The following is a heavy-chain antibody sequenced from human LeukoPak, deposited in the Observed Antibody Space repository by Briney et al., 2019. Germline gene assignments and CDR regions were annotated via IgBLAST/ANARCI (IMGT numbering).Heavy chain of an antibody. V-gene: IGHV3-74*01. J-gene: IGHJ4*02. CDR3: AKHYQIVVVPAAVH. CDR1: GFTFSSYW. Sequence: PGGSLRLSCAASGFTFSSYWMHWVRQAPGKGLVWVSRINSDGSSTSYADSVKGRFTISRDNAKNTLYLQMNSLRAEDTAIYYCAKHYQIVVVPAAVHWGQGTLVTVSS. CDR2: INSDGSST. D-gene: IGHD2-2*01.